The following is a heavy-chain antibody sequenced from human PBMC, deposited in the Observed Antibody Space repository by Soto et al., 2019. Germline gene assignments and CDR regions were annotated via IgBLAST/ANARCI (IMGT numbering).Heavy chain of an antibody. J-gene: IGHJ6*02. V-gene: IGHV4-34*01. D-gene: IGHD2-2*01. CDR1: GGSFGHFY. CDR2: MNQSGST. CDR3: ARSQTPIVVVPDGACPTRLDV. Sequence: SETLSLTCAVYGGSFGHFYWTWIRQSPERGLEWIGEMNQSGSTNYNPSLKSRVAISVDTTKEQVTLHVGSVTAADSAVYYCARSQTPIVVVPDGACPTRLDVCGQGNTVT.